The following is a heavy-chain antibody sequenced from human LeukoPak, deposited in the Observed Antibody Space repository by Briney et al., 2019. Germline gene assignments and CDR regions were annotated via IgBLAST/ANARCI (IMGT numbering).Heavy chain of an antibody. D-gene: IGHD6-13*01. CDR2: ISASGGST. CDR3: AKDAMRGISSAATKFDY. V-gene: IGHV3-23*01. Sequence: GGSLRLSCAASGFTFSSYAMSWVRQAPGKGLEWVSAISASGGSTFYADSVKGRFTISRDNSKNTLYLQMNSLRAEDTAVYYCAKDAMRGISSAATKFDYWGQGTLVTVSS. CDR1: GFTFSSYA. J-gene: IGHJ4*02.